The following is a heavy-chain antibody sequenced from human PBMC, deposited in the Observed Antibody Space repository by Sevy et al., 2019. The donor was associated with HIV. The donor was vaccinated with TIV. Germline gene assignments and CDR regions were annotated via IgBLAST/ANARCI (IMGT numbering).Heavy chain of an antibody. CDR2: ISYDGSNK. V-gene: IGHV3-30*18. Sequence: LSLTCAASGFTFSSYGMHWVRQAPGKGLEWVAVISYDGSNKYYADSVKGRFTISRDNSKNTLYLQMNSLRAEDTAVYYCAKDSSGYHDAFDIWGQGTMVTVSS. J-gene: IGHJ3*02. CDR1: GFTFSSYG. CDR3: AKDSSGYHDAFDI. D-gene: IGHD3-22*01.